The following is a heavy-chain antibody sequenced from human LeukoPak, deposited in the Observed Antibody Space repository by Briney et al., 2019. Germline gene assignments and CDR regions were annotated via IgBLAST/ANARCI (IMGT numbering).Heavy chain of an antibody. D-gene: IGHD6-19*01. CDR1: EFTFSSYS. J-gene: IGHJ4*02. V-gene: IGHV3-21*05. CDR2: ITNSGNSK. Sequence: GGSLRLSCAASEFTFSSYSMNWVRQAPGKGLEWVSYITNSGNSKSYADSVKGRFTISRDNAKNSLYLQMNSLRAEDTAVYYCARGAVAGTFDYWGQGTLVTVSS. CDR3: ARGAVAGTFDY.